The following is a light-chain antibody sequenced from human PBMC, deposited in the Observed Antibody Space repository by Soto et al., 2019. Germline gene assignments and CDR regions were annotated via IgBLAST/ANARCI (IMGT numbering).Light chain of an antibody. CDR3: QQYGSSPLT. V-gene: IGKV3-20*01. J-gene: IGKJ3*01. Sequence: EILLTQSPGPLSLSPGERATLSCRALQSVSSSDLAWYQQQPGQAPRLLIYGASSRATGIPDRDSGSGSGADFTLTILRLESEGFAVYYCQQYGSSPLTVGPGTKVHIK. CDR2: GAS. CDR1: QSVSSSD.